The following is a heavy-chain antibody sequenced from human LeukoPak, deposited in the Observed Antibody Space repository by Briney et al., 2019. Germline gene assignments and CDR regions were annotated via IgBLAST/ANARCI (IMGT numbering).Heavy chain of an antibody. CDR2: ISYDGSNK. CDR1: GFTFSSYG. V-gene: IGHV3-30*18. Sequence: GRSLRLSCAASGFTFSSYGMHWVRQAPGKGLEWVAVISYDGSNKYYADSVKGRFTISRDNSKNTLYLQMNSLRAEDTAVYYCAKDMGLGRRRENWFDPWCQGTLVTVSS. D-gene: IGHD1-1*01. J-gene: IGHJ5*02. CDR3: AKDMGLGRRRENWFDP.